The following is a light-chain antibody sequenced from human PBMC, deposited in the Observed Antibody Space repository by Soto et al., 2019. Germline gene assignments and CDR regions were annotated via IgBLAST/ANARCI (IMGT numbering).Light chain of an antibody. V-gene: IGLV2-14*01. CDR1: SRDIGDYDY. Sequence: QSVLTQPASVSGSPGQSITIPCTGTSRDIGDYDYVSWYQQHPGKAPNLLIFEVYNRPAGVSDRFSGSKSGNTASLTISGLQTGDEGEYYCSSYSDTTTLYLFGTGTKVTVL. CDR3: SSYSDTTTLYL. CDR2: EVY. J-gene: IGLJ1*01.